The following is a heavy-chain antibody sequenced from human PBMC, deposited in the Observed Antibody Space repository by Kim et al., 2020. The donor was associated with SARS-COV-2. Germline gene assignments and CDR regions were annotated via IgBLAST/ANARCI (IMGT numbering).Heavy chain of an antibody. J-gene: IGHJ4*02. V-gene: IGHV4-34*01. CDR1: GGSFSGYY. D-gene: IGHD3-3*01. Sequence: SETLSLTCAVYGGSFSGYYWSWIRQPPGKGLEWIGEINHSGSTNYNPSLKSRVTISVDTSKNQFSLKLSSVTAADTAVYYCARVLYDFWSGSYYFDYWGQGTLVTVSS. CDR2: INHSGST. CDR3: ARVLYDFWSGSYYFDY.